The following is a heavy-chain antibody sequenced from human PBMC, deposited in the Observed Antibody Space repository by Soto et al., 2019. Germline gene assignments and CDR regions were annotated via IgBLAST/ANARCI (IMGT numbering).Heavy chain of an antibody. D-gene: IGHD5-18*01. J-gene: IGHJ4*02. CDR3: AKDPDTPMGFDS. CDR2: ISASGGNT. Sequence: LRLSCAASAFTFSRYAMNWVRQAPGQGLEWVSAISASGGNTYYADSVKGRFTISRDNSKNTLYLQMNSLRAEDTAVYYCAKDPDTPMGFDSWGQGTLVTVSS. V-gene: IGHV3-23*01. CDR1: AFTFSRYA.